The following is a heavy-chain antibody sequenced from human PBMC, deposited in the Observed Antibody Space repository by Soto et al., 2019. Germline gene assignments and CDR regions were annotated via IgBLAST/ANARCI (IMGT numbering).Heavy chain of an antibody. CDR2: IYYSGST. CDR1: GGSISSYY. CDR3: ARYQAAAGFDY. V-gene: IGHV4-59*01. J-gene: IGHJ4*02. D-gene: IGHD6-13*01. Sequence: QVQLQESGPGLVKPSETLSLTCTVSGGSISSYYWSWIRQPPGKGLEWIGYIYYSGSTNYNPSLKSRVIISVDTSKNQFSLKLSSVTAADTAVYYCARYQAAAGFDYWGQGTLVTVSS.